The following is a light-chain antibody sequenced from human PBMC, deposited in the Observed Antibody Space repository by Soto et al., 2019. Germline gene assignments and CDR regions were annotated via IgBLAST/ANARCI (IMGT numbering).Light chain of an antibody. CDR1: RSDVGGYNY. CDR2: EVS. Sequence: QSALTQPPSASGSPGQSVTISCTGTRSDVGGYNYVSWYQQHPGKAPKLMIYEVSKRPSGVPDRVSGSKSGNTASLTVSGLQAEDEADYYCSSYAGSKGVVFGGGTKLTVL. J-gene: IGLJ2*01. V-gene: IGLV2-8*01. CDR3: SSYAGSKGVV.